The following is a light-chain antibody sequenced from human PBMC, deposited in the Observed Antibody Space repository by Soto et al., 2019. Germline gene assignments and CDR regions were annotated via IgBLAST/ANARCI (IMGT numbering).Light chain of an antibody. CDR2: EGT. CDR1: SSDIGSYNL. V-gene: IGLV2-23*03. J-gene: IGLJ3*02. Sequence: QSALTQPASVSGSPGQSITISCTGTSSDIGSYNLVSWYQHLPGKAPKLIIYEGTKRSSGVSNRFSGSKSGNTASLTISGLQAEDAADYYCCAYAVSATFVVFGGGTKLTVL. CDR3: CAYAVSATFVV.